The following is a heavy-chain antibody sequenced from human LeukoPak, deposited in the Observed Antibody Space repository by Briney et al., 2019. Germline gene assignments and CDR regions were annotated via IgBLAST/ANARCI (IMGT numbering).Heavy chain of an antibody. CDR2: ISSSSSYI. CDR3: ASVEVGPEGY. Sequence: GGSLRLSCAASGFTFSSYAMNWVRQAPGKGLEWVSSISSSSSYIYYADSVKGRFTISRDNAKNSLYLQMNSLRAEDTAVYYCASVEVGPEGYWGQGTLVTVSS. CDR1: GFTFSSYA. D-gene: IGHD1-1*01. J-gene: IGHJ4*02. V-gene: IGHV3-21*01.